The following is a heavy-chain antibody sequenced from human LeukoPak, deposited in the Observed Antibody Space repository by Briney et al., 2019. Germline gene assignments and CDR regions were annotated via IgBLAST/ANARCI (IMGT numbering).Heavy chain of an antibody. CDR3: TRRAARWQFDL. CDR1: GFNLDDYA. D-gene: IGHD5-24*01. V-gene: IGHV3-9*01. CDR2: INWKTGNG. J-gene: IGHJ2*01. Sequence: GRSLSLSCAVSGFNLDDYAMHWVRQAPGRGLEWVSGINWKTGNGIYADSVKGRFTISRDNAKNSLYLQRSSLRAEDTASYYCTRRAARWQFDLWGRGTLLTVSS.